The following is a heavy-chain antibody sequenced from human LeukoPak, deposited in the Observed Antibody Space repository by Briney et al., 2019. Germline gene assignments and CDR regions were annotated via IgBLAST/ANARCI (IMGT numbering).Heavy chain of an antibody. Sequence: SETLSLTCTVSGGSISSYYWSWIRQPAGKGLEWIGCIYTSGSTNYNPSLKSRVTMSVDTSKNQFSLKLSSVTAADTAVYYCAREISSGWYGVFSYWGQGTLVTVSS. CDR2: IYTSGST. V-gene: IGHV4-4*07. CDR1: GGSISSYY. J-gene: IGHJ4*02. D-gene: IGHD6-19*01. CDR3: AREISSGWYGVFSY.